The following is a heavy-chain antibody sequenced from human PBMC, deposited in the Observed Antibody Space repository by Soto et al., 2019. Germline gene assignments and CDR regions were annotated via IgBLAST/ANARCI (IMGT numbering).Heavy chain of an antibody. Sequence: QVPLQQWGAGLLKPSETLSLTCAVYGGSFSGYYWSWIRQPPGKGLECIGEINHSGSTNYNPSLNSRVTLSVDTSKNQFALKLSYVTAADTAVYYCATERGYCGGDCYHQHWGQGTLVTVSS. CDR1: GGSFSGYY. V-gene: IGHV4-34*01. CDR3: ATERGYCGGDCYHQH. CDR2: INHSGST. J-gene: IGHJ1*01. D-gene: IGHD2-21*02.